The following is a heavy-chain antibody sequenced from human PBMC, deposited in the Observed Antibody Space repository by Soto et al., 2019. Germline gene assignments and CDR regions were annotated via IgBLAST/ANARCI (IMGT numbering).Heavy chain of an antibody. CDR3: ARDTSRGYSYGPNYYYYGMDV. Sequence: GPGKVSCKGSGYTFTSYGIRWVRQAPGQGLEWMGWISAYNGNTNYAQKLQGRVTMTTDTSTSTAYMELRSLRSDDTAVYYCARDTSRGYSYGPNYYYYGMDVWGQGTTVTVSS. CDR2: ISAYNGNT. V-gene: IGHV1-18*04. D-gene: IGHD5-18*01. CDR1: GYTFTSYG. J-gene: IGHJ6*02.